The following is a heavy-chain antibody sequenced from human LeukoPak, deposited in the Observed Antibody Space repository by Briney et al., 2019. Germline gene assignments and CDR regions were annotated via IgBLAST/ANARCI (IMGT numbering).Heavy chain of an antibody. D-gene: IGHD2-15*01. V-gene: IGHV4-34*01. CDR2: INHSGST. CDR1: GGSFSGYY. J-gene: IGHJ4*02. Sequence: SETLSLTCAVYGGSFSGYYWGWIRQPPGKGLEWIGEINHSGSTNYNPSLKSRVTISVDTSKNQFSLKLSSVTAADTAVYYCARDSYREYCSGGSCFGSFDYWGQGTLVTVSS. CDR3: ARDSYREYCSGGSCFGSFDY.